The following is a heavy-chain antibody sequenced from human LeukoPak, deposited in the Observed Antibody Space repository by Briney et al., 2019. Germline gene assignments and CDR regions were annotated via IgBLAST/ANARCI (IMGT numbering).Heavy chain of an antibody. CDR3: ARDHCGGDCHFDY. CDR1: GFIFSNDA. J-gene: IGHJ4*02. D-gene: IGHD2-21*02. CDR2: IWYDGSNK. V-gene: IGHV3-33*01. Sequence: GGSLRLSCAASGFIFSNDAMHWFRQAPGKGLEWVAVIWYDGSNKYYADSVKGRFTISRDNSKNTLYLQMNSLRAEDTAVYYCARDHCGGDCHFDYWGQGTLVTVSS.